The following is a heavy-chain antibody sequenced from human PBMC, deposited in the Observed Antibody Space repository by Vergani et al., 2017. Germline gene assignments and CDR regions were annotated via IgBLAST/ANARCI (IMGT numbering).Heavy chain of an antibody. CDR1: GFTFTSSA. J-gene: IGHJ6*02. Sequence: QMQLVQSGPEVKKPGTSVKVSCKASGFTFTSSAMQWVRQARGQRLEWIGWIVVGSGNTNYAQKFQERGTITRDMSTSTAYMELSSLRSEDTAVYYCAAPHPGLLHYYYYGMDVWGQGTTVTVSS. CDR3: AAPHPGLLHYYYYGMDV. V-gene: IGHV1-58*02. CDR2: IVVGSGNT. D-gene: IGHD3-22*01.